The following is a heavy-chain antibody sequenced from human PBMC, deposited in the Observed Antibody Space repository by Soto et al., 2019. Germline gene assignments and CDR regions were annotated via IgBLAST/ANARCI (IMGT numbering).Heavy chain of an antibody. CDR1: GGSISSYY. CDR3: ARDQSGSYARRHWFDP. V-gene: IGHV4-59*01. CDR2: IYYSGST. Sequence: PSETLSLTCTVSGGSISSYYWSWIRQPPGKGLEWIGYIYYSGSTNYNPSLKSRVTISVDTSKNQFSLKLSSVTAADTAVYYCARDQSGSYARRHWFDPWGQGTLVTVSS. D-gene: IGHD1-26*01. J-gene: IGHJ5*02.